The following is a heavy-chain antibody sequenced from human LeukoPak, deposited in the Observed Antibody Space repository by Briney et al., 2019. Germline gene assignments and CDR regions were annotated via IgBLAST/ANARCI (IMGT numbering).Heavy chain of an antibody. J-gene: IGHJ4*02. Sequence: GRFTISRDNAKNSLNLQMNSLRAEDTAVYYCVRDGVPRRIIFDCWDQGTLVTVSP. V-gene: IGHV3-11*04. D-gene: IGHD2-2*01. CDR3: VRDGVPRRIIFDC.